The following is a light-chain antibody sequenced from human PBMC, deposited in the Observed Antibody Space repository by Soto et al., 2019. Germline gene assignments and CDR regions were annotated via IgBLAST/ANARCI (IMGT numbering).Light chain of an antibody. CDR3: SSYTTTNSYV. J-gene: IGLJ1*01. CDR2: EVD. Sequence: QSALTQPASVSGSPGQAITISCSGSSSDIGTYNFVSWYQHLPSKAPQLIIFEVDNRPSGVSDRFSASKSGNTASLTISGLQADDEAEYYCSSYTTTNSYVFGSGTKLTVL. CDR1: SSDIGTYNF. V-gene: IGLV2-14*01.